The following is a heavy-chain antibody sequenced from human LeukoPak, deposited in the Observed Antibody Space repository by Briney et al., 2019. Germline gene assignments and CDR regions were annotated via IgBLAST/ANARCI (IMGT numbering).Heavy chain of an antibody. D-gene: IGHD3-22*01. V-gene: IGHV3-33*06. CDR3: AKSPASGYFAYYFDY. Sequence: GGSLRLSCAASGFTFSNYGMHWVRQAPGKGLEWVAVIWYDGSNKYYADSVKGRFTISRDNSKNTLYLQMNSLRAEDTAVYYCAKSPASGYFAYYFDYWGQGTLVTVSS. CDR1: GFTFSNYG. CDR2: IWYDGSNK. J-gene: IGHJ4*02.